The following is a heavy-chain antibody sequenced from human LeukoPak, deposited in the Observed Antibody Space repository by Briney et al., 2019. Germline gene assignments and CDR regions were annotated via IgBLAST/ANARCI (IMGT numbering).Heavy chain of an antibody. CDR1: GGSISSSNW. D-gene: IGHD6-19*01. J-gene: IGHJ4*02. CDR2: ISHSGST. Sequence: SGTLSLTCAVSGGSISSSNWWSWVRQPPGKGLEWIASISHSGSTYSNPSLKSRVTISLDTSKNEFSLKLRSVTAADTAVYYCARDAIAVTGTRYFDYWGQGTLVTVSS. CDR3: ARDAIAVTGTRYFDY. V-gene: IGHV4-4*02.